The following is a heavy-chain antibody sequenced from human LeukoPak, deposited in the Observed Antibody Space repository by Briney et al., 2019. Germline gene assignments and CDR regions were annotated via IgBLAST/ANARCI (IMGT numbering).Heavy chain of an antibody. Sequence: SETLSLTCTVSGGSLSSGSYYWTWIRQPAGRGLEWIGHIYTSGTTNYNPSLKSRVTISVDTSKKQFSLKLSSVTAADTAVYYCARVEGGTYFDYYYMDVWGKGTTVTVSS. CDR1: GGSLSSGSYY. J-gene: IGHJ6*03. CDR3: ARVEGGTYFDYYYMDV. D-gene: IGHD3-16*01. CDR2: IYTSGTT. V-gene: IGHV4-61*09.